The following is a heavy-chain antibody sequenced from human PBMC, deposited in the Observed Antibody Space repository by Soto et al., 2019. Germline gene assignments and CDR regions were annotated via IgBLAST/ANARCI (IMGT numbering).Heavy chain of an antibody. CDR3: ATNNRDFWSGWTLGAFDI. D-gene: IGHD3-3*01. CDR2: FDPEDGET. Sequence: QVQLVQSGAEVKKPGASVKVSCKVSGYTLTELSMHWVRQAPGKGLEWMGGFDPEDGETIYAQKFQGGVTMTGDTSTDTAYMELSSLRSEDTAVYYCATNNRDFWSGWTLGAFDIWGQGTMVTVSS. V-gene: IGHV1-24*01. J-gene: IGHJ3*02. CDR1: GYTLTELS.